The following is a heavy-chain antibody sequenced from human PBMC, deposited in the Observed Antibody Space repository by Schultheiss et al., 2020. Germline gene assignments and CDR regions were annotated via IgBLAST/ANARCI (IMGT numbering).Heavy chain of an antibody. CDR3: AKGELGQTLIFDY. Sequence: GGSLRLSCTASGFTFGDYAMSWFRQAPGKGLEWVAVISYDGSNKYYADSVKGRFTISRDNSKNTLYLQMNSLRAEDTAVYYCAKGELGQTLIFDYWGQGTLVTVSS. CDR1: GFTFGDYA. V-gene: IGHV3-30*04. J-gene: IGHJ4*02. D-gene: IGHD7-27*01. CDR2: ISYDGSNK.